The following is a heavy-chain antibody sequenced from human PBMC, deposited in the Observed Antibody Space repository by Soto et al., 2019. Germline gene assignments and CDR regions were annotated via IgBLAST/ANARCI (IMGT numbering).Heavy chain of an antibody. D-gene: IGHD3-16*01. V-gene: IGHV2-5*02. J-gene: IGHJ5*02. CDR1: GFSLSTSGVG. Sequence: QITLKESGPTLVKPTQTLTLTCTFSGFSLSTSGVGVSRIRQPPGKALEWLALIYWDDDKRYSPSLKSRLTITKDTPKNHVVLTMTNMDPVDTPTYYCAHSLYDYVWGTNWFDPWGQGTLVTVSS. CDR2: IYWDDDK. CDR3: AHSLYDYVWGTNWFDP.